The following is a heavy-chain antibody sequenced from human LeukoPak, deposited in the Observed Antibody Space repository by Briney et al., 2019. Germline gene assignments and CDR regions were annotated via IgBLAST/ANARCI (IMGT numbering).Heavy chain of an antibody. CDR3: ATATPGYSSSRILDY. CDR2: INPNSGGT. D-gene: IGHD6-13*01. J-gene: IGHJ4*02. V-gene: IGHV1-2*02. CDR1: GYTFTGYY. Sequence: ASVRVSCKASGYTFTGYYMHWVRQAPGQGLEWLGWINPNSGGTNYAQKFQGRVTMTRDTSISTAYMELSRLRSDDTAVYYCATATPGYSSSRILDYWGQGTLVTVSS.